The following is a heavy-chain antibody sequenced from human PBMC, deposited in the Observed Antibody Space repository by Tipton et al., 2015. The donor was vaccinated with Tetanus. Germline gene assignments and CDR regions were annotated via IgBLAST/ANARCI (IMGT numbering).Heavy chain of an antibody. D-gene: IGHD3-3*01. Sequence: TLSLTCTVSGGSISSGGYYWSWIRQHPGKGLEWIGYIYYGGSTYYNPSLKSRVTISVDTSKNQFSLKLSSVTAADTAVYYCARAPGGGITIFGVVPPPFFDYWGQGTLVTVSS. V-gene: IGHV4-31*03. J-gene: IGHJ4*02. CDR1: GGSISSGGYY. CDR3: ARAPGGGITIFGVVPPPFFDY. CDR2: IYYGGST.